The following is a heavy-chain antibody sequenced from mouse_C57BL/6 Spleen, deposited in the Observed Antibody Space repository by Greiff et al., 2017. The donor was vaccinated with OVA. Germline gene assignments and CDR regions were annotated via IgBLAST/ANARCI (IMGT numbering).Heavy chain of an antibody. J-gene: IGHJ2*01. V-gene: IGHV7-3*01. Sequence: DVKLVESGGGLVQPGGSLSLSCAASGFTFTDYYMSWVRQPPGKALEWLGFIRNKANGYTTEYSASVKGRFTISRDNSQSILYLQMNALRAEDSATYYCASMWGWGYYFDYWGQGTTLPVSS. CDR2: IRNKANGYTT. CDR1: GFTFTDYY. CDR3: ASMWGWGYYFDY. D-gene: IGHD2-3*01.